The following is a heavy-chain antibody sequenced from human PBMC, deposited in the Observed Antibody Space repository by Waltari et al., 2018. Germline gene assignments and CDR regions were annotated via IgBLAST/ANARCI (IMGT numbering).Heavy chain of an antibody. V-gene: IGHV3-74*01. D-gene: IGHD5-12*01. J-gene: IGHJ4*02. CDR3: VRSKDGYNLVADY. Sequence: EVQLVESGGGLVQTGGSLRLSCAASGFTFSSYWMHWVRQAPGKGLVWGARINSDWSSTSYANSVKGRVTISRDNAKNTLYLQMNRLRAEDTAVYYCVRSKDGYNLVADYWGQGSLVTVSS. CDR2: INSDWSST. CDR1: GFTFSSYW.